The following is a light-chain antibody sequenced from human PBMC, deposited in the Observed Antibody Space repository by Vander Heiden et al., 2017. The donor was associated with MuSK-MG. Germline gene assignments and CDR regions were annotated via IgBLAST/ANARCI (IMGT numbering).Light chain of an antibody. Sequence: DIQISQSPSSLSASVGDRVTITCRASQSVSTYLNWYQQKSGKPPKVLVYAASSVQGGVPSRFSGSGSGTEFTLTISSLEPEEVATYFCQQTYTTPFTFGPGTKVDLK. J-gene: IGKJ3*01. CDR2: AAS. CDR3: QQTYTTPFT. V-gene: IGKV1-39*01. CDR1: QSVSTY.